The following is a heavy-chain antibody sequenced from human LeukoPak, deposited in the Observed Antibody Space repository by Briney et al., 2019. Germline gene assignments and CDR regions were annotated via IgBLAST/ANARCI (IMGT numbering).Heavy chain of an antibody. D-gene: IGHD3-16*01. CDR2: IWYDGSNK. V-gene: IGHV3-33*01. CDR1: GFTFSRYG. J-gene: IGHJ4*02. CDR3: ARGGSHMDY. Sequence: PGGSLRLSCAASGFTFSRYGMHWVRQAPGKGLEWVAVIWYDGSNKYYAESVKGRFTISRDNSKNTLYLQMDSLRAEDTAVYYCARGGSHMDYWGQGTLVTVSS.